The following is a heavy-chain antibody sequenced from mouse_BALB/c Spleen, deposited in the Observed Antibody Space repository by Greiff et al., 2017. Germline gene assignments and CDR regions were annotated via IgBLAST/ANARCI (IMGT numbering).Heavy chain of an antibody. J-gene: IGHJ3*01. CDR1: GFTFSDYY. CDR2: ISDGGSYT. CDR3: ANGYGFAY. Sequence: EVKLVESGGGLVKPGGSLKLSCAASGFTFSDYYMYWVRQTPEKRLEWVATISDGGSYTYYPDSVKGRFTISRDNAKNNLYLQMSSLKSEDTAMYNCANGYGFAYWGQGTLVTVSA. D-gene: IGHD2-2*01. V-gene: IGHV5-4*02.